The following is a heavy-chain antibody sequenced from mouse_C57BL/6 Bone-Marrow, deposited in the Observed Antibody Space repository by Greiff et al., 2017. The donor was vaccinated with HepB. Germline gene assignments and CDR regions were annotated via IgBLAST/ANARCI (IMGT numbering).Heavy chain of an antibody. V-gene: IGHV1-15*01. D-gene: IGHD1-1*01. CDR3: PRGSSYDAMDY. CDR2: IDPETGGT. Sequence: QVHVKQSGAELVRPGASVTLSCKASGYTFTDYEMHWVKQTPVHGLEWIGAIDPETGGTAYNQKFKGKAILTADKSSSTAYMELRSLTSEDSAVYYCPRGSSYDAMDYWGQGTSVTVSS. J-gene: IGHJ4*01. CDR1: GYTFTDYE.